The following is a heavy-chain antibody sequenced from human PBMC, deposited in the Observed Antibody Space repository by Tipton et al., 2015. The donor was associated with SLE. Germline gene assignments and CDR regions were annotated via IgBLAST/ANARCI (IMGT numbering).Heavy chain of an antibody. V-gene: IGHV1-8*01. D-gene: IGHD3-22*01. CDR1: GYTFTTYD. Sequence: QSGAEVKKPGASVKVSCKASGYTFTTYDVNWVRQATGQGLEWMGWINPNRGNTGCAQRFQGRVTMTRNTSISTAYMEVSSLTSEDTAVYYCARGSVIGSSPFGTDVWGQGTTVTVSS. J-gene: IGHJ6*02. CDR2: INPNRGNT. CDR3: ARGSVIGSSPFGTDV.